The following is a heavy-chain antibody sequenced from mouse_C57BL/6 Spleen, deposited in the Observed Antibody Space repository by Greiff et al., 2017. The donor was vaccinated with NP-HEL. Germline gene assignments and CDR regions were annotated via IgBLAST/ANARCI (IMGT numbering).Heavy chain of an antibody. J-gene: IGHJ4*01. D-gene: IGHD1-1*01. V-gene: IGHV14-3*01. Sequence: EVQLQESVAELVRPGASVKLSCTASGFNIKNTYMHWVKQRPEQGLEWIGRIDPANGNTKYAPKFQGKATITADTSSNTAYLQLSSLTSEDTAIYYCARAIYGSSPYYYAMDYWGQGTSVTVSS. CDR1: GFNIKNTY. CDR2: IDPANGNT. CDR3: ARAIYGSSPYYYAMDY.